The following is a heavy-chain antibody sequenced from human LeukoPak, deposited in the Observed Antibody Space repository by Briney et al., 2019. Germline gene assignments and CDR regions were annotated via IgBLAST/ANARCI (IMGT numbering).Heavy chain of an antibody. J-gene: IGHJ6*02. Sequence: SETLSLTCTVSGGSISHYYWSWIRQPPGEGLEWIGYIYYSGTTNYNPSLKSRVTISVDTSKNQFSLKLSSVTAADTAVYYCAREDPQTKVPEGMDVWGQGTTVTVSS. CDR3: AREDPQTKVPEGMDV. V-gene: IGHV4-59*01. CDR2: IYYSGTT. D-gene: IGHD4/OR15-4a*01. CDR1: GGSISHYY.